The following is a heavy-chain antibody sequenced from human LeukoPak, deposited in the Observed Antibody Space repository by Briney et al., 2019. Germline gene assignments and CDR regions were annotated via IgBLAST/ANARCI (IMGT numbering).Heavy chain of an antibody. CDR3: ARENAWGYFDF. V-gene: IGHV3-23*01. Sequence: GGSLRLSCAASGFTFSSYAMNWVRQAPGKGLEWISSISGSGDNTYYADSVKGRFTISRDNAQNSLYLQMNSLRAEDTAVYYCARENAWGYFDFWGQGSLVTVSS. J-gene: IGHJ4*02. CDR1: GFTFSSYA. CDR2: ISGSGDNT. D-gene: IGHD7-27*01.